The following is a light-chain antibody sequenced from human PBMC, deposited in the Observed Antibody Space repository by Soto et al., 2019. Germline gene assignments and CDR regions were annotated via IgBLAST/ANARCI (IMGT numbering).Light chain of an antibody. CDR2: NAS. CDR1: QSVSTW. V-gene: IGKV1-5*03. CDR3: HQYHIYPVT. Sequence: DIQMTQSPSTLSASVGDRVTITCRASQSVSTWLAWYQQKPGKATKLLIHNASTLENGVPSRFSGSVSGTDFTLTISSQQPDDFETYYCHQYHIYPVTFGGGTKVEIK. J-gene: IGKJ4*01.